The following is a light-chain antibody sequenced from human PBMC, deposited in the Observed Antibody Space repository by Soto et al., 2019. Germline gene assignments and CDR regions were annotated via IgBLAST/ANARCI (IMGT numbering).Light chain of an antibody. CDR3: QQRD. Sequence: EIVLTRSPVTLSLSPGEIATLSCRASQSVSSSYLAWYQQKPGQAPRLLIYDASNRATGIPARFSGSGSGTDFTLTISSLEPEDFAVYYCQQRDFGQGTRLEI. CDR1: QSVSSSY. J-gene: IGKJ5*01. V-gene: IGKV3D-20*02. CDR2: DAS.